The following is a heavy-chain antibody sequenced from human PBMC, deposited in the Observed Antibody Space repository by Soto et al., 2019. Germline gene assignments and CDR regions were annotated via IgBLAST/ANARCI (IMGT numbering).Heavy chain of an antibody. CDR2: IKSKTDGGTT. D-gene: IGHD3-3*01. Sequence: PGGSLRLSCAASGFTFSNAWMNWVRQAPGKGLEWVGRIKSKTDGGTTDYAAPVKGRFTISRDDSKNTLYLQMNSLKTEDTAVYYCTTYDFWSGDAFDIWGQGTMVTVSS. CDR1: GFTFSNAW. J-gene: IGHJ3*02. CDR3: TTYDFWSGDAFDI. V-gene: IGHV3-15*07.